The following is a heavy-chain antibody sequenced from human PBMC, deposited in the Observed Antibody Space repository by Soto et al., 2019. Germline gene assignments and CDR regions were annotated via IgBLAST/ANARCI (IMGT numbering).Heavy chain of an antibody. J-gene: IGHJ4*02. Sequence: PGGPLRLSCSSSLFTFSTYAMNLVLHHPMKLLEFVSCISDSGDYTNYADSVKGPFTISRDNSKNTLSLQMNSLRAEDTAVYYCAKDRTTGGRKLDYWGQGTLVTVSS. CDR3: AKDRTTGGRKLDY. CDR1: LFTFSTYA. V-gene: IGHV3-23*01. D-gene: IGHD2-2*01. CDR2: ISDSGDYT.